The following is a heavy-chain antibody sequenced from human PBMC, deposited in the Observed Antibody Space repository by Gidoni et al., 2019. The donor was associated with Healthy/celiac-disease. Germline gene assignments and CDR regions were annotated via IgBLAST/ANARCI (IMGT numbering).Heavy chain of an antibody. CDR3: ARSITIFGLGFDY. CDR1: GGSISSYY. D-gene: IGHD3-3*01. CDR2: IYYSGST. Sequence: QVQLQESGPGLVKPSETLSLTCTVSGGSISSYYWSWIRQPPGKGLEWIGYIYYSGSTNYNPSLKSRVTISVDTSKNPFSLKLSSVTAADTAVYYCARSITIFGLGFDYWGQGTLVTVSS. V-gene: IGHV4-59*01. J-gene: IGHJ4*02.